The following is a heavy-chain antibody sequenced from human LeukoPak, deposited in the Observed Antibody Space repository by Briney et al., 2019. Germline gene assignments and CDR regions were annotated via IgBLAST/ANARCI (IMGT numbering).Heavy chain of an antibody. J-gene: IGHJ5*02. Sequence: SVKVSCKASGGTFSSYAISWVRQAPGQGLEWMGGIIPIFGTANYAQKFQGRVTITAEESTSTAYMELSSLRSEDTAVYYCARGDIVVVPAATNWFDPWGQGTLVTVSS. CDR2: IIPIFGTA. CDR3: ARGDIVVVPAATNWFDP. CDR1: GGTFSSYA. D-gene: IGHD2-2*01. V-gene: IGHV1-69*13.